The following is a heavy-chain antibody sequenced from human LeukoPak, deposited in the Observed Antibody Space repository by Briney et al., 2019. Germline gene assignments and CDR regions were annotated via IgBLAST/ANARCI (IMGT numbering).Heavy chain of an antibody. J-gene: IGHJ6*02. Sequence: GGSLRLSCAASGFTFDDYAMHWVRQAPGKGLEWVSGISWNSGSIGYADSVKGRFTISRDNAKNSLYLQMNSLRAEDTALYYCAKDIGHYYGSVTAYYYYYGMDVWGQGTTVTVSS. D-gene: IGHD3-10*01. V-gene: IGHV3-9*01. CDR3: AKDIGHYYGSVTAYYYYYGMDV. CDR1: GFTFDDYA. CDR2: ISWNSGSI.